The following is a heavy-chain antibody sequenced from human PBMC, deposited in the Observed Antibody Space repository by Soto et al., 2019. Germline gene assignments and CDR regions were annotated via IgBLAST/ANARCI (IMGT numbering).Heavy chain of an antibody. CDR3: ARGWRSVRGVISS. CDR2: INHSGST. CDR1: GGSFSGYY. J-gene: IGHJ4*02. D-gene: IGHD3-10*02. Sequence: QVQLQQWGAGLLKPSETLSLTCAVYGGSFSGYYWSWIRQPPGKGLEWIGEINHSGSTNYNPSLNSRVPLSGDTSQNQFPLKLSSVTAADTAVYYCARGWRSVRGVISSRGQGTLVTVSS. V-gene: IGHV4-34*01.